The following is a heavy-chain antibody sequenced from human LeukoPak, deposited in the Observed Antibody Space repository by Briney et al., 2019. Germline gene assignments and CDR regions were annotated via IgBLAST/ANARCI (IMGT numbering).Heavy chain of an antibody. Sequence: PSQTLSLTCAISGVSVSSNSAAWHWIRQSPSRGLEWLGRTWYRSRWYNEYAVSVKSRITINPDTSKNQFSLHLNSVTPEDTAVYYCAAGSSGSSHYYFDYWGQGTLVTVFS. V-gene: IGHV6-1*01. CDR3: AAGSSGSSHYYFDY. D-gene: IGHD3-10*01. CDR1: GVSVSSNSAA. J-gene: IGHJ4*02. CDR2: TWYRSRWYN.